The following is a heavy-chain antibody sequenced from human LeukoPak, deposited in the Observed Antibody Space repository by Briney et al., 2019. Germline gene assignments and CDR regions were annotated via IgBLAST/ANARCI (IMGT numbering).Heavy chain of an antibody. D-gene: IGHD1-1*01. J-gene: IGHJ6*02. CDR2: IYSGGGT. CDR3: ALQRPLKGV. CDR1: GFSVSSNY. V-gene: IGHV3-66*04. Sequence: GGSLRLSCSASGFSVSSNYMSWVRQAPGKGLEWVSVIYSGGGTYYADSVKDRFTIPRDNSKNTLYLQMNSLRAEDTAVYYCALQRPLKGVWGQGTTVTVSS.